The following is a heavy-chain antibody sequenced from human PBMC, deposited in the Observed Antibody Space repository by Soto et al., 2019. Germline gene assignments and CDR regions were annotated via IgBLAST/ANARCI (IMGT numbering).Heavy chain of an antibody. Sequence: GGSLRLSCAASGFTFSSYWMHWVRQAPGKGLVWVSRINSDGSSTSYADSVKGRFTISRDNAKNTLYLQMNSLRAEDTAVYYCARDDGVLVVVPAAMPGYYGMDVWGQGTTVTVSS. CDR1: GFTFSSYW. J-gene: IGHJ6*02. V-gene: IGHV3-74*01. CDR3: ARDDGVLVVVPAAMPGYYGMDV. CDR2: INSDGSST. D-gene: IGHD2-2*01.